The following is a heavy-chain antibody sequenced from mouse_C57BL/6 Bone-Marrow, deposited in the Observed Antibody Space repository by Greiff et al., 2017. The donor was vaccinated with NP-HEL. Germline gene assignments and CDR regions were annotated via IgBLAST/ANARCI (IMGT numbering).Heavy chain of an antibody. D-gene: IGHD2-5*01. V-gene: IGHV1-81*01. CDR2: IYPRSGNT. J-gene: IGHJ4*01. Sequence: VQGVESGAELARPGASVKLSCKASGYTFTSYGISWVKQRTGQGLEWIGEIYPRSGNTYYNEKFKGKATLTADKSSSTAYMELRSLTSEDSAVYFCARGRGTYYSNSCAMDYWGQGTSVTVSS. CDR3: ARGRGTYYSNSCAMDY. CDR1: GYTFTSYG.